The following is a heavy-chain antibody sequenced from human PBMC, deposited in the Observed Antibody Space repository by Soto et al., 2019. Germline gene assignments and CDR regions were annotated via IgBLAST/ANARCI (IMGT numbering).Heavy chain of an antibody. V-gene: IGHV3-30-3*01. CDR2: ISYHGSTE. CDR1: GFSFSIYA. Sequence: VQLVESGGVLVQPGGSLRLSCAASGFSFSIYAMHWVRQAPGKGLEWVAVISYHGSTEYYGDSVKGRFTISRDNSKNTLYLQMYSLRPEDTAIYYCARGYSYGPNWESDALDIWGQGAMVTVSS. D-gene: IGHD5-18*01. CDR3: ARGYSYGPNWESDALDI. J-gene: IGHJ3*02.